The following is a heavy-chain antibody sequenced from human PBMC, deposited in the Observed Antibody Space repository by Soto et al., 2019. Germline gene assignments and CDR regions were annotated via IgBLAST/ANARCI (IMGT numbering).Heavy chain of an antibody. CDR3: ARLILFGELTPDY. CDR1: GGSFSGYY. V-gene: IGHV4-34*01. Sequence: QVQLQQWGAGLLKPSETLSLTCAVYGGSFSGYYWSWIRQPPGKGLEWIGEINHSGSTNYDPSLKSRVAISVDTSKIHFSLKLSSVTAADTAVYYCARLILFGELTPDYWVQGTLVTVSS. D-gene: IGHD3-10*01. CDR2: INHSGST. J-gene: IGHJ4*02.